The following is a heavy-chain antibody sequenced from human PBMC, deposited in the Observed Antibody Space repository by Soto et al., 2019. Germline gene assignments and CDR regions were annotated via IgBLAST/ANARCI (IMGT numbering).Heavy chain of an antibody. J-gene: IGHJ6*02. CDR3: ARQGYGGYYGLDV. D-gene: IGHD4-17*01. Sequence: EVQLVESGGDLVQPGGSLKLSCAASGFTFSGSAIHWVRQTSGKGLEWVGRVRSKANGYATSYAASVQGRFNISGDDSKKMAYLQMNSLKTEDTALYYCARQGYGGYYGLDVWGQGTTVTVSS. V-gene: IGHV3-73*02. CDR1: GFTFSGSA. CDR2: VRSKANGYAT.